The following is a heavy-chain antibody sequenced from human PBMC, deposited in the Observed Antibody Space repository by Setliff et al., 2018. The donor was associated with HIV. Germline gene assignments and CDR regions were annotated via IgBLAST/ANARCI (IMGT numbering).Heavy chain of an antibody. CDR2: IKQGGTEN. D-gene: IGHD6-19*01. Sequence: PGGSLRLSCAASGFTFRSHWMSWVRQAPGKVLEWVANIKQGGTENYSVDSVKGRFTISRDDAKNSLFLQMNSLRAEDTAMYYCARVLYISGWYGPVVKALDMWGQGTMVTVSS. V-gene: IGHV3-7*03. J-gene: IGHJ3*02. CDR3: ARVLYISGWYGPVVKALDM. CDR1: GFTFRSHW.